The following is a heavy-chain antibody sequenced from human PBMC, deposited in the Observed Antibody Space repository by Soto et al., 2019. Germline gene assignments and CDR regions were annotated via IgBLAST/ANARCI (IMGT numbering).Heavy chain of an antibody. CDR1: GGSIGTSAYY. V-gene: IGHV4-39*01. Sequence: SETLSLTCAVSGGSIGTSAYYWGWIRQAPGKGLEWIGSINHSGNTYLSPSLKDRVTMSVDTSKNSFSLKLRSATAADTGLYYCSRRAPEGFDPWGQGALVTVSS. J-gene: IGHJ5*02. CDR3: SRRAPEGFDP. CDR2: INHSGNT.